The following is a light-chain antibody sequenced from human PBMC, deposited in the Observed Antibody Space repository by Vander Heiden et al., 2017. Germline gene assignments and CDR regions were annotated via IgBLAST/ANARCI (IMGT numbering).Light chain of an antibody. CDR1: QSLLYSNGYNY. J-gene: IGKJ5*01. Sequence: DIVMTQSPLSLPVTPGEPASISCRSSQSLLYSNGYNYLDWYLQKPGQSPQLLIYLGSNRASGVPDRFSGSGAGTDFTLKISRVEAEDVGVYHCTQALHTPITFGQGTRLEIK. CDR2: LGS. V-gene: IGKV2-28*01. CDR3: TQALHTPIT.